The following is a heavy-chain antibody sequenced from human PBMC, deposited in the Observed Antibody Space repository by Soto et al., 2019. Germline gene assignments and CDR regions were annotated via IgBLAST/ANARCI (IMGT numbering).Heavy chain of an antibody. CDR3: ARGTRALITSFFAY. J-gene: IGHJ4*02. CDR1: EFTFSNYS. Sequence: GGSLRLSCAASEFTFSNYSMNWVRQAPGKGLEWVSSISGSSSYIYYADSVKGRFTISRDNAKNSLYLQMNSLRAEDTAVYYCARGTRALITSFFAYWGQGIPVTVSS. V-gene: IGHV3-21*01. D-gene: IGHD1-20*01. CDR2: ISGSSSYI.